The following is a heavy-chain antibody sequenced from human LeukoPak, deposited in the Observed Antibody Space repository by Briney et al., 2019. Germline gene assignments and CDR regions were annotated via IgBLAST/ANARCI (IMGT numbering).Heavy chain of an antibody. D-gene: IGHD5-18*01. V-gene: IGHV3-23*01. CDR2: ISGSGGST. Sequence: PGGSLRLSCAASGFTFSSYAMSWVRQAPGKGLEWVSAISGSGGSTYYADSVKGRFTISRDNSKNTLYLQMNSLRAEDTAVYYCAKDGGYSYGYGRYSDWLPRFDYRGQGTLVTVSS. CDR1: GFTFSSYA. J-gene: IGHJ4*02. CDR3: AKDGGYSYGYGRYSDWLPRFDY.